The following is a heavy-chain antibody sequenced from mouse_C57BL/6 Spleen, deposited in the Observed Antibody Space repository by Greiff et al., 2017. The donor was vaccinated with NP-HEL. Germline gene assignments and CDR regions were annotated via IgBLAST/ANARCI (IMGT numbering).Heavy chain of an antibody. D-gene: IGHD2-2*01. CDR2: IYPGSGNT. Sequence: VQLQQSGAELVRPGASVKLSCKASGYTFTDYYINWVKQRPGQGLEWIARIYPGSGNTYYNEKFKGKATLTAEKSSSTAYMQLSSLTSEDSAVYFCARSHGYYFDYWGQGTTLTVSS. CDR3: ARSHGYYFDY. J-gene: IGHJ2*01. CDR1: GYTFTDYY. V-gene: IGHV1-76*01.